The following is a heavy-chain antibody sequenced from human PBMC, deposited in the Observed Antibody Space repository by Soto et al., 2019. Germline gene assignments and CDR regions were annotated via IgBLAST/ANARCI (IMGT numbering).Heavy chain of an antibody. CDR2: ISWNSGSI. Sequence: EVQLLESGGGLVQPGGSLRLSCAASGFTFDDYAMHWVRQAPGKGLEWVSGISWNSGSIGYADSVKGRFTISRDNAKNSLYLQMNSLRAEDTALYYCAKSHRRLPAAYGGLDYWGQGTLVTVSS. CDR1: GFTFDDYA. J-gene: IGHJ4*02. V-gene: IGHV3-9*01. D-gene: IGHD2-2*01. CDR3: AKSHRRLPAAYGGLDY.